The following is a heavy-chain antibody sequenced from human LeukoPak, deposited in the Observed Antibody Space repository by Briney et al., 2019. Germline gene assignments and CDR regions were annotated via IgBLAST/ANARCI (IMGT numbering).Heavy chain of an antibody. CDR3: ARDNGWSADF. D-gene: IGHD2-15*01. CDR1: RFTFSRHW. Sequence: GGSLRLSCAASRFTFSRHWMYWVRQAPGKGLEWVANIKQDGSAKPYVDSVKGRFTISRANAKNSLFLQMNSLRAEDTAVYYCARDNGWSADFWGQGTLVTVSS. J-gene: IGHJ4*02. CDR2: IKQDGSAK. V-gene: IGHV3-7*03.